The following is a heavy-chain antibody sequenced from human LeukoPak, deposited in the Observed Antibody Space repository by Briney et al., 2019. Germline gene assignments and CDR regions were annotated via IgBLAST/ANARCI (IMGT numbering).Heavy chain of an antibody. CDR3: ASPRQGGYYYGMDV. CDR1: GYTFTSYD. Sequence: ASVKVSCKASGYTFTSYDINWVRQATGQGLEWMGWMNPNSGNTGYAQKFQGRVTMTRNTSISTAYMELSSLRSEDTAVYYCASPRQGGYYYGMDVWGQGTTVTVSS. CDR2: MNPNSGNT. J-gene: IGHJ6*02. V-gene: IGHV1-8*01. D-gene: IGHD3-16*01.